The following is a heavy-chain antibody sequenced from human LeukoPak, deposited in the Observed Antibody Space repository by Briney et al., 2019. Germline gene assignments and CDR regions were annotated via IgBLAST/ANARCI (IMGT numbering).Heavy chain of an antibody. CDR1: GFTFSSYW. J-gene: IGHJ4*02. CDR2: IKQDGSEK. Sequence: GGSLRLSCAASGFTFSSYWMSWVRQAPGKGLEWVANIKQDGSEKYYVDSVKGRFTISRDNAKNSLHLQMNSLRAEDTAVYYCARDQRLLWFVELMYYFDYWGQGTLVTVSS. V-gene: IGHV3-7*03. D-gene: IGHD3-10*01. CDR3: ARDQRLLWFVELMYYFDY.